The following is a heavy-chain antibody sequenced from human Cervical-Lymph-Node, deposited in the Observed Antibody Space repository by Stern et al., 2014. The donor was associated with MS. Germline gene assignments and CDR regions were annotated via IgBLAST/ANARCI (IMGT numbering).Heavy chain of an antibody. CDR1: GGSFSGCH. CDR3: AGLNSAAANYYGMDV. CDR2: INHSGST. Sequence: QVQLVQWGAGLLKPSETLSLTCAVYGGSFSGCHWSWIRQPPGKGLEWIGEINHSGSTNSTPSLKSRVTISVATSKNQFSLKLSSVTAADTAVYYCAGLNSAAANYYGMDVWGQGTTVTVSS. V-gene: IGHV4-34*01. J-gene: IGHJ6*02. D-gene: IGHD4-23*01.